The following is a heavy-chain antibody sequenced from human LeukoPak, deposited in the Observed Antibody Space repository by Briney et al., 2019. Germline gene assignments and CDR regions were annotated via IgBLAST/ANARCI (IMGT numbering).Heavy chain of an antibody. Sequence: GGSLRLSCAASGFTFSSYFMNWVRQAPGKGLEWVSSISGTSAYIYYADSVQGRFTIFRDNAKDSVYLQMNSLRAEDSATYYCVREGFYFFDFWGQGTLVTVSS. CDR1: GFTFSSYF. J-gene: IGHJ4*01. V-gene: IGHV3-21*01. CDR3: VREGFYFFDF. CDR2: ISGTSAYI.